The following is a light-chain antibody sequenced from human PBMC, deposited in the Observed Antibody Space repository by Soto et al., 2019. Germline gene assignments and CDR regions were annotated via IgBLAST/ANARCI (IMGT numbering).Light chain of an antibody. J-gene: IGKJ3*01. Sequence: DIQMTQSPSSLSASVADRVTITCRASQSISSYLNWYQQKPGKAPKLLIYAASSLQSGVPSRFSGSGSGTDFTLTISSPQPEDFATYYCQQSYSTPFTFGPGTKVDIK. CDR1: QSISSY. V-gene: IGKV1-39*01. CDR2: AAS. CDR3: QQSYSTPFT.